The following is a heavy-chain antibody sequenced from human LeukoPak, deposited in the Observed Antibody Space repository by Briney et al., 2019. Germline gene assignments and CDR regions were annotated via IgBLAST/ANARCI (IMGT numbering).Heavy chain of an antibody. J-gene: IGHJ4*02. D-gene: IGHD6-19*01. CDR1: GGSISSDY. V-gene: IGHV4-59*08. CDR2: IYHSGGT. CDR3: ARTWSSSGWYSFDF. Sequence: SETLSLTCSVSGGSISSDYWSWIRQPPGRGLEWIGFIYHSGGTNYNPSLKSRVTITVDTSKNQFSLKLSSVTAADTAVYYCARTWSSSGWYSFDFWGQGTLVTVSS.